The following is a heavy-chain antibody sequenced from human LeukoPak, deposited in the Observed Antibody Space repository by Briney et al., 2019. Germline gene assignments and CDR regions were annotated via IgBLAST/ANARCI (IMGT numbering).Heavy chain of an antibody. CDR2: ISYDGGTS. V-gene: IGHV3-30*18. CDR1: GFTFSAYG. D-gene: IGHD3-10*01. CDR3: AKSREGVPTRCLDS. Sequence: PGRSLRLSCAASGFTFSAYGMNWVRQAPGQGLEWVAIISYDGGTSYYADSVKGRFTISRDTSKNTLYLQMDSLRAEDTAVYYCAKSREGVPTRCLDSWGQGTLATVSS. J-gene: IGHJ4*02.